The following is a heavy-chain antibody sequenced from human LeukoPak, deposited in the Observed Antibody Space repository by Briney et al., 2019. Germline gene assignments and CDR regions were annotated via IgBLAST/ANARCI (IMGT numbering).Heavy chain of an antibody. V-gene: IGHV3-23*01. CDR2: ISGSGGST. Sequence: GGSLRLSCAASGFTFSSYAMSWVRQAPGKGPEWVSAISGSGGSTYYADSVKGRFTISRDNSKNTLYLQMNSLRAEDTAVYYCAGPNKYCSSTSCFPWGQGTLVTVSS. CDR1: GFTFSSYA. D-gene: IGHD2-2*01. CDR3: AGPNKYCSSTSCFP. J-gene: IGHJ5*02.